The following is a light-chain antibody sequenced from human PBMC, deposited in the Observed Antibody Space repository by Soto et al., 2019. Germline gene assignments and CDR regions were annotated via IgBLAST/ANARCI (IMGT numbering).Light chain of an antibody. Sequence: EIVLTQSPGTLSLSPGERVTLSCRASQSVTRSFLDWYQQKPGQAPRLLIYGASSRATGIPDRFSGSGSGTHFTLTISRLEPEDFAVYYCHQYGSSPQAFGPGTKVDIK. CDR3: HQYGSSPQA. CDR1: QSVTRSF. CDR2: GAS. J-gene: IGKJ3*01. V-gene: IGKV3-20*01.